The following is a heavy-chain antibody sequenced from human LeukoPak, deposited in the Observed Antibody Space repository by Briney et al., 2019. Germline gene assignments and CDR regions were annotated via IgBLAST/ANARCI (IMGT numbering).Heavy chain of an antibody. CDR3: ATRGA. V-gene: IGHV3-53*01. J-gene: IGHJ5*02. CDR1: GFGFTTDF. CDR2: IFTGSLDGTT. Sequence: GGSLRLSCAATGFGFTTDFMTWVRQAPGKGLEWLAIIFTGSLDGTTAHADSVKGRFTISRDNSANTLYLQMDSLRTEDTAIYYCATRGAWGPGTLVTVSS.